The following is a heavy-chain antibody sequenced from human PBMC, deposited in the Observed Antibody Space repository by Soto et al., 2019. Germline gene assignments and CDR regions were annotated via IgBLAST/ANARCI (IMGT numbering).Heavy chain of an antibody. Sequence: QVQLVQSGAEVKKPGASVKVACKASGYIFTNYYIHWVRQAPGQGLEWMGIINLSADRTSYAQKFQGRVXXTXDRXTSTVYMELGSLRSEDTAVYYCVRDPSSGYRSFDYWGQGTLVTVSS. CDR2: INLSADRT. V-gene: IGHV1-46*03. D-gene: IGHD3-22*01. CDR3: VRDPSSGYRSFDY. J-gene: IGHJ4*02. CDR1: GYIFTNYY.